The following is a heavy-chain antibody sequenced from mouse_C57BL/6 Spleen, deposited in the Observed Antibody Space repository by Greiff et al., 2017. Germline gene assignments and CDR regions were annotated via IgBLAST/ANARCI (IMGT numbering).Heavy chain of an antibody. D-gene: IGHD3-2*02. Sequence: QVQLQQPGAELVKPGASVKLSCKASGYTFTSYWMHWVKQRPGRGLEWIGRIDPNRGGTKYNEKFKSKATLTVDKPSSTAYMQLRSLTSEDSAVYYCARTSSGTACCAYWGHETLVTVSA. CDR1: GYTFTSYW. V-gene: IGHV1-72*01. J-gene: IGHJ3*01. CDR3: ARTSSGTACCAY. CDR2: IDPNRGGT.